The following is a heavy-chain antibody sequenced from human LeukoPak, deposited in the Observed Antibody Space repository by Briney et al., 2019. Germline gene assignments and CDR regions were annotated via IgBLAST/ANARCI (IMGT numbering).Heavy chain of an antibody. V-gene: IGHV3-9*01. Sequence: GGSLRLSCAASGFTFSSSSMHWVRQTPGKGLEWVAGVFWNGVDKDYADSVKGRFTIFRDNAKNSMYLQMNSLRVEDTALYYCSKDMSAGGLDVWGPGTPVTVSS. CDR2: VFWNGVDK. J-gene: IGHJ6*02. CDR1: GFTFSSSS. CDR3: SKDMSAGGLDV.